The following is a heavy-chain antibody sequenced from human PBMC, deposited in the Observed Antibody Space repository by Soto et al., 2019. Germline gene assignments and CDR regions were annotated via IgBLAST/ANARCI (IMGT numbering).Heavy chain of an antibody. CDR1: GYTFTGYY. V-gene: IGHV1-2*04. CDR3: ARALPYSSGWYWYFDL. D-gene: IGHD6-19*01. J-gene: IGHJ2*01. Sequence: ASVKVSCKASGYTFTGYYMHWVRQAPGQGLEWMGWINPNSGGTNYAQKFQGWVTMTRDTSISTAYMELSRLRSDDTAVYYCARALPYSSGWYWYFDLWGRGTLVTVSS. CDR2: INPNSGGT.